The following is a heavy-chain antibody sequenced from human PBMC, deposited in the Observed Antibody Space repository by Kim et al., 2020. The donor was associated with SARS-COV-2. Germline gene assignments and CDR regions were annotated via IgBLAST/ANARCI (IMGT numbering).Heavy chain of an antibody. D-gene: IGHD6-19*01. CDR1: GFTFNSYA. CDR2: IRGSGDRT. Sequence: GGSLRLSCAASGFTFNSYAMSWVRQAPGKGLEWVSGIRGSGDRTSYADSVKGRFTISRYNSRNTLYLQMDSLRAEDTAVYYCAKVSSGSSGWFEYFHHWGQGTLVTVSS. J-gene: IGHJ1*01. V-gene: IGHV3-23*01. CDR3: AKVSSGSSGWFEYFHH.